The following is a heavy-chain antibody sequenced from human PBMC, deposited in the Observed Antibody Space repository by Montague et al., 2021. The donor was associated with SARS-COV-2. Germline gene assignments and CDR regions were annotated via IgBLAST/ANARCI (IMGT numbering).Heavy chain of an antibody. CDR1: GGSLETSGYY. J-gene: IGHJ5*02. D-gene: IGHD6-13*01. V-gene: IGHV4-39*07. CDR2: MHYSGAT. CDR3: ARDSKGGRQLGNGFDP. Sequence: SETLSLTCSVSGGSLETSGYYWGWVRQPPGKGLEWIVSMHYSGATFYNPSLKSRVTMSLDTSKNHFSLNLTSVTAADTAVYFCARDSKGGRQLGNGFDPWGQGTLVTVSS.